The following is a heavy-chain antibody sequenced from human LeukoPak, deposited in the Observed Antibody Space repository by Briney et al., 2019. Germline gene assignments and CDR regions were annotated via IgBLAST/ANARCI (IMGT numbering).Heavy chain of an antibody. CDR1: GYTFTGYY. Sequence: ASVKVSCKASGYTFTGYYMHWVRQAPGQGLEWMGWINPNSGGTNYAQKFQGRVTMTRDTSISTAYMELRSLRSDDTAVYYCARYTLSLWYDSSGYPDNWGQGTLVTVSS. CDR3: ARYTLSLWYDSSGYPDN. CDR2: INPNSGGT. J-gene: IGHJ4*02. V-gene: IGHV1-2*02. D-gene: IGHD3-22*01.